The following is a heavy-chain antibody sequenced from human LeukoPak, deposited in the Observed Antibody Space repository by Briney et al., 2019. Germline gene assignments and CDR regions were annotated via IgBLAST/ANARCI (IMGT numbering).Heavy chain of an antibody. CDR3: ARLGYCSGGSCYSAY. CDR2: IIPIFGTA. J-gene: IGHJ4*02. V-gene: IGHV1-69*13. D-gene: IGHD2-15*01. CDR1: GGTSSSYA. Sequence: SVKVSCKASGGTSSSYAISWVRQAPGQGLEWMGGIIPIFGTANYAQKFQGRVTITADESTSTAYMELSSLRSEDTAVYYCARLGYCSGGSCYSAYWGQGTLVTVSS.